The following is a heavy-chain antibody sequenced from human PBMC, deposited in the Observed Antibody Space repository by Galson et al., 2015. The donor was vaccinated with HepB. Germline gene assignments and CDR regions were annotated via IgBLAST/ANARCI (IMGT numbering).Heavy chain of an antibody. V-gene: IGHV7-4-1*02. D-gene: IGHD3-3*01. CDR1: GYTFTDYV. CDR3: ARSPLRFLDWLPYYDYYYMDV. J-gene: IGHJ6*03. CDR2: MNTNTGKP. Sequence: SVKVSCKASGYTFTDYVVNWVRQAPGQGLEWMGWMNTNTGKPTYAPGFAGRCVFSLDTSVTTAYLQISSLETDDTAVYYCARSPLRFLDWLPYYDYYYMDVWGEGTTVTVSS.